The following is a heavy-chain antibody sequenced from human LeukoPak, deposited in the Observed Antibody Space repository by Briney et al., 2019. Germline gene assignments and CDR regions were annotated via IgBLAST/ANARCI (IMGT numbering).Heavy chain of an antibody. V-gene: IGHV3-23*01. D-gene: IGHD5-24*01. CDR1: GFTFSSCA. J-gene: IGHJ4*02. Sequence: GGSLRLSCAASGFTFSSCAMCWVRQAPGKGLEWVSAISGSGGSTYYADSVKGRFTISRDNSKNTLYLQMNSLRAEDTAVYYCAKDWRLEMATIDWGQGTLVTVSS. CDR2: ISGSGGST. CDR3: AKDWRLEMATID.